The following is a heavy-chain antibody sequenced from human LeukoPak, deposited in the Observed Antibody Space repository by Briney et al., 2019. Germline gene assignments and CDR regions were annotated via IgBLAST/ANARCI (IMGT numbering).Heavy chain of an antibody. CDR3: ATGAIVFDF. V-gene: IGHV1-24*01. CDR1: GSTLTKIS. Sequence: ASVRVSCKVSGSTLTKISIDWVRQSPGKGLEWMGSVGHEDGRTIHVQKFQGRFNMTVDTATDTAYMEMSSLMSKDTAIYYCATGAIVFDFWGQGTLVTVSS. CDR2: VGHEDGRT. D-gene: IGHD3-22*01. J-gene: IGHJ4*02.